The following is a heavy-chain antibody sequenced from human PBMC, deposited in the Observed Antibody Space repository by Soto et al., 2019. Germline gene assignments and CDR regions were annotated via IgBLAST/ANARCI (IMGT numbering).Heavy chain of an antibody. CDR2: IYYSGST. D-gene: IGHD6-13*01. J-gene: IGHJ4*02. CDR1: GGSISSGDYY. CDR3: ARHENPGIAAAGLPTHFDY. V-gene: IGHV4-30-4*01. Sequence: SETMSLTCTVSGGSISSGDYYWSWIRQPPGKGLEWIGYIYYSGSTYYNPSLKSRVTISVDTSKNQFSLKLSSVTAADTAVYYCARHENPGIAAAGLPTHFDYWGQGTLVTVSS.